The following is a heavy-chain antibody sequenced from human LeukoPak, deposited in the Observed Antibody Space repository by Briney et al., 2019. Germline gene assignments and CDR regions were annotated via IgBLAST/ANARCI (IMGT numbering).Heavy chain of an antibody. CDR3: ARQGSIVVVPAAMGLYYYGMDV. CDR1: GGSISSYY. D-gene: IGHD2-2*01. CDR2: IYYSGST. V-gene: IGHV4-59*05. Sequence: PSETLSLTCTVSGGSISSYYWSWIRQPPGKGLEWIGSIYYSGSTYYNPSLKSRVTISVDTSKNQFSLKLSSVTAADTAVYYCARQGSIVVVPAAMGLYYYGMDVWGQGTTVTVSS. J-gene: IGHJ6*02.